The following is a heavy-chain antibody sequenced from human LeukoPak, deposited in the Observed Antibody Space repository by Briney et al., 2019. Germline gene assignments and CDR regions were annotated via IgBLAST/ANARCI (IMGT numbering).Heavy chain of an antibody. J-gene: IGHJ5*02. V-gene: IGHV3-66*01. CDR2: IYSGGST. CDR1: GFTVSSNY. D-gene: IGHD7-27*01. CDR3: ARVAMGTRLYNWFDP. Sequence: GGSLRLSCAASGFTVSSNYMSWVRQAPGKGLEWVSVIYSGGSTYYADSVKGRFTISRDNSKNTLYLQMNSLRAEDTAVYYCARVAMGTRLYNWFDPWGQGTLVTVSS.